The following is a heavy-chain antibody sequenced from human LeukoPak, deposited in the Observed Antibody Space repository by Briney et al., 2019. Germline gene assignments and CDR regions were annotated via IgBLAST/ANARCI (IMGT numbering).Heavy chain of an antibody. J-gene: IGHJ4*02. CDR1: GFTFSSYA. Sequence: PGGSLRLSCAASGFTFSSYAMSWVRQAPGKGLEWVSAISGSGGSTYYADSVKGRFTISRDNAKNSLYLQMNSLRAEDTAVYYCASWRRPPYYYDSSGYYYDYWGQGTLVTVSS. V-gene: IGHV3-23*01. D-gene: IGHD3-22*01. CDR2: ISGSGGST. CDR3: ASWRRPPYYYDSSGYYYDY.